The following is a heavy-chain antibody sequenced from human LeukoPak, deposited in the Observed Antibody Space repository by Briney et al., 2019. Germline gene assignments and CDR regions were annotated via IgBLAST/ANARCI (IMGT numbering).Heavy chain of an antibody. V-gene: IGHV4-34*01. CDR2: INHSGST. CDR1: GGSFSGYY. CDR3: ARVRRMITFGGAIVNGGYFDY. D-gene: IGHD3-16*02. J-gene: IGHJ4*02. Sequence: PSETLSLTCAVYGGSFSGYYWSWIRQPPGKGLEWIGEINHSGSTNYNPSLKSRVTISVDTSKNQFSLKLSSVTAADTAVYYCARVRRMITFGGAIVNGGYFDYWGQGTLVTVSS.